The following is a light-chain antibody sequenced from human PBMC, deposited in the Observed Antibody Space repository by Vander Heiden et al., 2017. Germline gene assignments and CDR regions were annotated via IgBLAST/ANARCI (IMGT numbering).Light chain of an antibody. Sequence: SVLTQPPGTLSLSPGESATLSCRASQSVTSSYLAWYQQKPGQAPRLLISAASGRATGVPDRFSGSGSGTDFTLTISSLEPEDFAVYYCQQYGSSPYTFGQGTKLEIK. CDR2: AAS. J-gene: IGKJ2*01. CDR3: QQYGSSPYT. V-gene: IGKV3-20*01. CDR1: QSVTSSY.